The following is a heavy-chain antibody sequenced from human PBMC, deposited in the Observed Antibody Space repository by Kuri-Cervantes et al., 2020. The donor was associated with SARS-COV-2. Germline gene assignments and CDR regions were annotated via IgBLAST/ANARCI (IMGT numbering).Heavy chain of an antibody. V-gene: IGHV3-73*01. CDR2: VRGKANNYAT. Sequence: GESLKISCEVSGFLFSASAIHWVRQASGKGLEWVGRVRGKANNYATAYAASVKGRFTISRDNSKNTLYLQMNSLRAEDTAVYYCAGKKYYYDSSGYYNYWGQGTLVTVSS. CDR3: AGKKYYYDSSGYYNY. J-gene: IGHJ4*02. D-gene: IGHD3-22*01. CDR1: GFLFSASA.